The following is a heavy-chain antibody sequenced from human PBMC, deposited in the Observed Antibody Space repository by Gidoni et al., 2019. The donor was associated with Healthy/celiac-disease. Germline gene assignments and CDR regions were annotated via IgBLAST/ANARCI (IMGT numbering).Heavy chain of an antibody. V-gene: IGHV4-34*01. CDR2: IKHSGST. Sequence: QVQLQQWGAGLLTPSETLSLTCAVYGGSFSGYYWSGIRQPPGKGLEWIGEIKHSGSTNYNPSLKSRVTISVDTSKNQFSLKLSSVTAADTAVYYCARGGVVGATAFDYWGQGTLVTVSS. CDR3: ARGGVVGATAFDY. J-gene: IGHJ4*02. D-gene: IGHD1-26*01. CDR1: GGSFSGYY.